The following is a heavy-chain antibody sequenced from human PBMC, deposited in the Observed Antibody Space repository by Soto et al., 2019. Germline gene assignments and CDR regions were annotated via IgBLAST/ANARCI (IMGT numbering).Heavy chain of an antibody. CDR2: ITPTLGIP. D-gene: IGHD2-15*01. J-gene: IGHJ4*02. Sequence: QMLLVQSGAEVRKPGSSVRVSCKASGGTFSSNPFSWVRRAPGQGLEWLGGITPTLGIPFYGQKFQGRVTLTAEESTITVYMDLRSLRSEYAPVYYCAADGIGGTYVGVQYAEFWGQGTLVTVSA. CDR3: AADGIGGTYVGVQYAEF. V-gene: IGHV1-69*01. CDR1: GGTFSSNP.